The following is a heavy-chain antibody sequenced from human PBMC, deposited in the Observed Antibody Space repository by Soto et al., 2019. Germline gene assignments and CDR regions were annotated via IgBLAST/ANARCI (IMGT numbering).Heavy chain of an antibody. J-gene: IGHJ6*04. Sequence: ASVKVSCKASGYTFTSYAMHWVRQAPGQRLEWMGWINAGNGNTKYSQKFQGSVTITRDPSASTAYMEVSSLRSEDTAVYYCARYPPSGRFWGWGNYYYGMDVWGKGPRVTVPS. CDR1: GYTFTSYA. V-gene: IGHV1-3*01. CDR3: ARYPPSGRFWGWGNYYYGMDV. CDR2: INAGNGNT. D-gene: IGHD3-10*01.